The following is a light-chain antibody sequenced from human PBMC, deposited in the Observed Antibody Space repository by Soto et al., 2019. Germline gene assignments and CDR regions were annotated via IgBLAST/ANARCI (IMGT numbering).Light chain of an antibody. CDR2: GAS. Sequence: IVMTHSPATLSVSPWERSSLSFRASQSVSTDLAWYQQKPAQAPRLLIYGASTRATGIPTRFSGGGSGTEFTLTISSLQSADFAVYYCQQYNEWPLTFGGGTKVDIK. J-gene: IGKJ4*01. CDR3: QQYNEWPLT. CDR1: QSVSTD. V-gene: IGKV3-15*01.